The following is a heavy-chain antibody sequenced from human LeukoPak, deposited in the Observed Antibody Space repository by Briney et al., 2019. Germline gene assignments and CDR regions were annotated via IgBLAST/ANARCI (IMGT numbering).Heavy chain of an antibody. Sequence: GGSLRLSCAASGFFFNTNAMSWVRQAPGMGLEWVAAIGNSDETYYADAVKGRFTISRDTSKNTLFLQMNNLRAEDTAVYYCARIRYYGSGSSQQNYWGQGTLVTVSS. V-gene: IGHV3-23*01. CDR2: IGNSDET. D-gene: IGHD3-10*01. CDR1: GFFFNTNA. J-gene: IGHJ4*02. CDR3: ARIRYYGSGSSQQNY.